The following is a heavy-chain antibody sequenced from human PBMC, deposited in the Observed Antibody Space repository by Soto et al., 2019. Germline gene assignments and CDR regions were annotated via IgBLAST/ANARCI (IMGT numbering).Heavy chain of an antibody. D-gene: IGHD4-17*01. V-gene: IGHV3-72*01. CDR2: ARNKANSYTI. J-gene: IGHJ4*02. Sequence: EVQLVESGGGLVQPGGSLRLSCAASGFTFTDHYMDWVRQAPGMGLEWVGRARNKANSYTIEYAASVKGRFTISRDDSKNSLYLQMNSLKTEDTAVYYCAREFMTTVTYYDYWGQGILVTVSP. CDR1: GFTFTDHY. CDR3: AREFMTTVTYYDY.